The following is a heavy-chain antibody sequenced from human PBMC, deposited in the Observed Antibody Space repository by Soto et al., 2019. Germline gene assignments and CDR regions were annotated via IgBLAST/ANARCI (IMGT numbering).Heavy chain of an antibody. J-gene: IGHJ6*02. CDR2: INAGNGNT. CDR3: ARFADFWSGYYYYGMEV. CDR1: GYTFTSYA. D-gene: IGHD3-3*01. Sequence: ASVKVSCKASGYTFTSYAMHWVRQAPGQRLEWMGWINAGNGNTKYSQKFQGRVTITRDTSASTAYMELSSLRSEDTAVYYCARFADFWSGYYYYGMEVWGQGTTVTVSS. V-gene: IGHV1-3*01.